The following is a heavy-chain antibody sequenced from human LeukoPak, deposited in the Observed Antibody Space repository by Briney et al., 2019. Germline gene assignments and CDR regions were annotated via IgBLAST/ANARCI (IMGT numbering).Heavy chain of an antibody. CDR3: ASEARELITIFGVASRTWFDP. J-gene: IGHJ5*02. CDR2: INPNSGGT. D-gene: IGHD3-3*01. CDR1: GYTFTGYY. V-gene: IGHV1-2*02. Sequence: ASVKVSCKASGYTFTGYYMHWVRQAPGQGLEWVGWINPNSGGTNYAQKFQGRVTMTRDTSISTAYMELSRLRSDDTAVYYCASEARELITIFGVASRTWFDPWGQGTLVTVSS.